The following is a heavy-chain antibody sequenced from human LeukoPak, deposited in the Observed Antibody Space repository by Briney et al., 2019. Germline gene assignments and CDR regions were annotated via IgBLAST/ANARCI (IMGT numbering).Heavy chain of an antibody. CDR2: IKQDGGEK. CDR3: ARAAYCGSDCYYYFDC. Sequence: GGSLRLSCAASGFTFSNYWMSWVRQAAGKGLEWVANIKQDGGEKYYVDSVKGRFTISRDNAKNSLYLQMNSLRAEDTAVYYCARAAYCGSDCYYYFDCWGQGTLVTVSS. V-gene: IGHV3-7*03. D-gene: IGHD2-21*02. CDR1: GFTFSNYW. J-gene: IGHJ4*02.